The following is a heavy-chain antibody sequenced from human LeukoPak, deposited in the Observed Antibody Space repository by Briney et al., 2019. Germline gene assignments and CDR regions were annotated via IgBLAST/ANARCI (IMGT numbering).Heavy chain of an antibody. Sequence: GGSLRLSCAASGFTFSDFYMNWIRQAPGKGLEWVSYISSSGSTIHYAGSVKGRFTISRHNSKNTLYLQMNSLRAEDTAVYYCASTRADGSGSYYLDYWGQGTLVTVSS. CDR1: GFTFSDFY. CDR3: ASTRADGSGSYYLDY. J-gene: IGHJ4*02. CDR2: ISSSGSTI. D-gene: IGHD3-10*01. V-gene: IGHV3-11*01.